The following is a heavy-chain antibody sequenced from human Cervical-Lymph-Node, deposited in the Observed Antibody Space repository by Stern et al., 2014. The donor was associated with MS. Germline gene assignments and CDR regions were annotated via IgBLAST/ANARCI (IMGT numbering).Heavy chain of an antibody. J-gene: IGHJ3*02. CDR2: ISWNSGSI. D-gene: IGHD3-22*01. Sequence: EVQLVESGGGLVQPGRSLRLSCAASGFTFDDYAMQWVRQAPGQGLEGGSGISWNSGSIGYADSVKGRFTISRDNAKNSLFLQMNSLRAEDTALYYCAREDSSGRSGTFDIWGQGTMVTVSS. CDR3: AREDSSGRSGTFDI. V-gene: IGHV3-9*01. CDR1: GFTFDDYA.